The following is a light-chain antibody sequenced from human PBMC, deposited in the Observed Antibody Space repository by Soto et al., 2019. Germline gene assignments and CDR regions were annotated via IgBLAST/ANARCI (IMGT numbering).Light chain of an antibody. CDR2: NNN. V-gene: IGLV1-44*01. Sequence: QSVLTQPPSASGTPGQRVTISCSGSSSNIGSNTVNWYQQLPGTAPKLLIYNNNERPSGVPERFSGSKSGTSASLAISGLQSEDEADFYCAAWDDSLNAYVIGTGTKVNVL. CDR1: SSNIGSNT. CDR3: AAWDDSLNAYV. J-gene: IGLJ1*01.